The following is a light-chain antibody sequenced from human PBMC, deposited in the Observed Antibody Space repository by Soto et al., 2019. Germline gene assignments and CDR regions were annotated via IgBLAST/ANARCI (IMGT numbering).Light chain of an antibody. CDR3: SSYTSTMTNV. CDR2: DVV. V-gene: IGLV2-14*03. Sequence: QSALTQPASVSGSPGQSITISCTGTSSDVGGFNSVSWYQLRPGTAPKLILYDVVDRPSGVSYRFSGSKSGNTAYLTISGLQAADESDYFCSSYTSTMTNVFGSGTKVTVL. J-gene: IGLJ1*01. CDR1: SSDVGGFNS.